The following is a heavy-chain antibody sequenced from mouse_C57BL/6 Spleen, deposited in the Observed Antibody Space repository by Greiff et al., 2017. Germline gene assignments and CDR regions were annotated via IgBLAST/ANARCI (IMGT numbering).Heavy chain of an antibody. V-gene: IGHV14-1*01. CDR1: GFNIKDYY. CDR3: TSGVITTVVARNY. Sequence: VHVKQSGAELVRPGASVKLSCTASGFNIKDYYMHWVKQRPEQGLEWIGRIDPEDGDTEYAPKFQGKATMTANTSSNTAYLQLSSLTSEDTAVYYCTSGVITTVVARNYWGQGTTLTVSS. J-gene: IGHJ2*01. CDR2: IDPEDGDT. D-gene: IGHD1-1*01.